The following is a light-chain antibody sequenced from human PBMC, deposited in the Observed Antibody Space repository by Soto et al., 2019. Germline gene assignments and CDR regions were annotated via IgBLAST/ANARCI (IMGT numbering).Light chain of an antibody. CDR1: QGLSSW. CDR2: DAS. Sequence: DTQMNQTPSSVSTSVGDRVTITCRASQGLSSWLAWYQQKPGKAPKLLIYDASSLQSGVPSRFSGSGSGTDFTLTISILQPEDFATYYCQQANSPFTFGPGTKVDIK. CDR3: QQANSPFT. J-gene: IGKJ3*01. V-gene: IGKV1-12*01.